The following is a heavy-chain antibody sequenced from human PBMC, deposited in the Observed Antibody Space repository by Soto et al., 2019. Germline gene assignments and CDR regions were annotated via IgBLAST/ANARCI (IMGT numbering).Heavy chain of an antibody. V-gene: IGHV3-23*01. CDR1: GFTSNNYA. D-gene: IGHD3-10*01. Sequence: PGGSLRLSCAASGFTSNNYAMTWVRQAPGKGLEWVSAISGGGDTTSYADSVKGRFTVSRDGSKNTLYLQMSSLRAEDTALYYCAKGRGGSGSLTPRVDFWGQGTLVTVSS. CDR3: AKGRGGSGSLTPRVDF. J-gene: IGHJ4*02. CDR2: ISGGGDTT.